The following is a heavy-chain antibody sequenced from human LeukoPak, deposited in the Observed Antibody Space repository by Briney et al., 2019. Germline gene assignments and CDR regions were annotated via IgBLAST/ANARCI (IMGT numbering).Heavy chain of an antibody. J-gene: IGHJ4*02. V-gene: IGHV4-31*03. Sequence: SQTLSLTCTVSGGSISSGGYYWSWVRQHPEKGLEWIGYIYYSGAAYYNPSLKSRVTMSVDTSKNQFSLKLDSVPAADTAVYYCARFSNDHGVKFDYWGQGTLVTVSS. D-gene: IGHD4-17*01. CDR3: ARFSNDHGVKFDY. CDR2: IYYSGAA. CDR1: GGSISSGGYY.